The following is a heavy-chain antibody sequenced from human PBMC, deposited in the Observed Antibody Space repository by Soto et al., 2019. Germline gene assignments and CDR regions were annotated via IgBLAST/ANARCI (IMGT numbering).Heavy chain of an antibody. CDR3: ARVKDDYIWGSHRLRPAIHI. CDR1: GGSISSYY. CDR2: IYYSGST. J-gene: IGHJ3*02. D-gene: IGHD3-16*02. Sequence: SETLSLTCTVSGGSISSYYWSWIRQPPGKGLEWIGYIYYSGSTNYNPSLKSRVTISVDTSKNQFSLKLSSVTAADTAVYYCARVKDDYIWGSHRLRPAIHISGQATMVSGSS. V-gene: IGHV4-59*01.